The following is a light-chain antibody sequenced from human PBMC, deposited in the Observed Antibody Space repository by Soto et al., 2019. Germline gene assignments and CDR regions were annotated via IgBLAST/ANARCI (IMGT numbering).Light chain of an antibody. V-gene: IGKV3-11*01. CDR1: QSVSRF. J-gene: IGKJ2*01. CDR2: DAS. Sequence: EVMLTQSPATLSLSPGERATLSCRASQSVSRFLAWYQHKPGQAPRLLISDASNRATGIPARFSGSGSGTEFTLTISSLEPEDFAVYYCQQRSDWSLYTFGQGTKLEMK. CDR3: QQRSDWSLYT.